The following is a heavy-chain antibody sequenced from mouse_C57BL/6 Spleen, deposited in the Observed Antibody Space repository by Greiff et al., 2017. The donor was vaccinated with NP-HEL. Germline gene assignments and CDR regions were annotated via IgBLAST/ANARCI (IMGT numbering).Heavy chain of an antibody. Sequence: VQLQQSGAELARPGASVKLSCKASGYTFTSYGISWVKQRTGQGLEWIGEIYPRSGNTYYNEKFKGKATLTADKSSRTAYMELRSLTSEDSAVYFCARITTVEYFDVWGTGTTVTVSS. D-gene: IGHD1-1*01. J-gene: IGHJ1*03. CDR2: IYPRSGNT. V-gene: IGHV1-81*01. CDR1: GYTFTSYG. CDR3: ARITTVEYFDV.